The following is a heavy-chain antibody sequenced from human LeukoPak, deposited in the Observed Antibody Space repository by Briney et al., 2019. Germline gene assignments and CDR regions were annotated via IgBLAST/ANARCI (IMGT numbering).Heavy chain of an antibody. V-gene: IGHV3-30*03. Sequence: PGGSLRLSCAASGFTFSNYGFHWVRQTPGKGLEWVAVISYGGSDKYYADSVKGRFTISRDNSKNTLYLQMNSLRAEDTAVYYCARGGGRYDILTGYLFDYWGQGTLVTVSS. CDR1: GFTFSNYG. J-gene: IGHJ4*02. D-gene: IGHD3-9*01. CDR3: ARGGGRYDILTGYLFDY. CDR2: ISYGGSDK.